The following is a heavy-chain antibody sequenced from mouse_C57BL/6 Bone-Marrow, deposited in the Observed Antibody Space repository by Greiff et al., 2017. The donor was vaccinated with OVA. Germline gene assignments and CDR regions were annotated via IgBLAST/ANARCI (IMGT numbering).Heavy chain of an antibody. V-gene: IGHV1-39*01. Sequence: EVKLEESGPELVKPGASVKISCKASGYSFTGYNMNWVRQSPGKSLEWIGVINPNYGTTSYNQKFKGQATLTVDQSSSTAYMQLNSLTSEDAAVYYCALGWYFDYWGQGTTLTVSA. CDR2: INPNYGTT. CDR1: GYSFTGYN. D-gene: IGHD1-1*02. J-gene: IGHJ2*01. CDR3: ALGWYFDY.